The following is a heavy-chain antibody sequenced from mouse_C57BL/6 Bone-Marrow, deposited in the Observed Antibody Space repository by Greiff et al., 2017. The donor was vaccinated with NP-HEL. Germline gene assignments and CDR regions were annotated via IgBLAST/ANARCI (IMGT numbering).Heavy chain of an antibody. CDR2: IDAENGDT. J-gene: IGHJ2*01. Sequence: EVQLQQSGAELVRPGASVKLSCTASGFNIKDDYMHWVKQRPEQGLEWIGWIDAENGDTEYASKFQGQATITADKSSNTAYLQLSSLTSEYTAVYYCTTVHITTVVAPFDYWGQGTTLTVSS. D-gene: IGHD1-1*01. CDR3: TTVHITTVVAPFDY. V-gene: IGHV14-4*01. CDR1: GFNIKDDY.